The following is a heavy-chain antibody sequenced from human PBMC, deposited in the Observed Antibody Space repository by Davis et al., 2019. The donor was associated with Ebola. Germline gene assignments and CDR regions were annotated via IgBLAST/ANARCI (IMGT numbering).Heavy chain of an antibody. Sequence: GESLKISCAASGFIASAHYMSWVRQAPGRGLEWVSIIYSGDGGTYNADSVKGRFTISRDNSKNAVYLQMNSLRVEDTAVYYCARGPEDYYFDYWGQGTLVTVSS. CDR2: IYSGDGGT. V-gene: IGHV3-53*05. D-gene: IGHD4/OR15-4a*01. J-gene: IGHJ4*02. CDR1: GFIASAHY. CDR3: ARGPEDYYFDY.